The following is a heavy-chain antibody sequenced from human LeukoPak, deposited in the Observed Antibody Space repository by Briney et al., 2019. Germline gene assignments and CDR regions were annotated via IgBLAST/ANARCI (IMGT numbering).Heavy chain of an antibody. D-gene: IGHD5-18*01. J-gene: IGHJ4*02. Sequence: GGSLRLSCAASGFTFSGYWMSWVRQAPGKGLEWVANIKQNGSETFYADSVRGRFTISRDSAKNSQYLQMNSLRVGDTAVYYCARWANSIDYWGQGALVTVSS. CDR1: GFTFSGYW. V-gene: IGHV3-7*01. CDR2: IKQNGSET. CDR3: ARWANSIDY.